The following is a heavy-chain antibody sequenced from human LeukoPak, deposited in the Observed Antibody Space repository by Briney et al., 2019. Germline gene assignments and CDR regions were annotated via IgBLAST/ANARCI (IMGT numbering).Heavy chain of an antibody. CDR1: GGSISSSSYY. V-gene: IGHV4-39*01. J-gene: IGHJ4*02. Sequence: KTSETLSLTCTVSGGSISSSSYYWGWIRQPPGKGLEWIGSIYYSGSTYYNPSLKSRVTISVDTSKNQFSLKLSSVTAADTAVYYCARLVGDYVWGSYRHYYFDYWGQETLVTVSS. CDR3: ARLVGDYVWGSYRHYYFDY. D-gene: IGHD3-16*02. CDR2: IYYSGST.